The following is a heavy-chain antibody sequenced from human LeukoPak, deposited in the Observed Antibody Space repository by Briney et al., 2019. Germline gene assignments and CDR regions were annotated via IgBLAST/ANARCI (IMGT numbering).Heavy chain of an antibody. CDR2: ISSSSYT. J-gene: IGHJ4*02. Sequence: PGGSLRLSCAASGFTFSDYYMSWIRQAPGKGLEWVSYISSSSYTNYADSVKGRFTISRDNAKNSLYLQMNSLRAEDTAVYYCARERFTAMVPRHFDYWGQGTLVTVSS. D-gene: IGHD5-18*01. V-gene: IGHV3-11*05. CDR1: GFTFSDYY. CDR3: ARERFTAMVPRHFDY.